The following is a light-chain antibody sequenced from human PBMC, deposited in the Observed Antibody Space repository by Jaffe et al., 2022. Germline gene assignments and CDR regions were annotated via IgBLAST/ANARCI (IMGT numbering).Light chain of an antibody. CDR1: QSVSPSS. CDR2: AAS. Sequence: IVLTQSPGTLSLSPGENVTLSCRASQSVSPSSLAWYRHKAGQAPRLLMYAASLRATGIPDRLSGGGSGTDFTLTISKLEPEDFAVYICHQYGTSPPTFGQGTKLEI. CDR3: HQYGTSPPT. J-gene: IGKJ2*01. V-gene: IGKV3-20*01.